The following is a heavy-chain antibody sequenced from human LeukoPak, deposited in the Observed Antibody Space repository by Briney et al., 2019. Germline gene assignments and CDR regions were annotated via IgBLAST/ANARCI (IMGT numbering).Heavy chain of an antibody. J-gene: IGHJ4*02. CDR3: AKGGGSRDPYYFDY. D-gene: IGHD2-15*01. CDR2: IRYDGSNK. V-gene: IGHV3-30*02. CDR1: GFTFSSYG. Sequence: GGSLRLSCAASGFTFSSYGMHWVRQAPGKGLEWVAFIRYDGSNKYYADSVEGRFTISRDNSKNTLYLQMNSLRAEDTAVYYCAKGGGSRDPYYFDYWGQGTLVTVSS.